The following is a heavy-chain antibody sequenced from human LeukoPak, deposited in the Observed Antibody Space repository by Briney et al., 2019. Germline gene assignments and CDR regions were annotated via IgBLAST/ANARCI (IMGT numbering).Heavy chain of an antibody. J-gene: IGHJ4*02. V-gene: IGHV1-69*13. D-gene: IGHD6-13*01. CDR3: ARAAGPTPNDY. CDR2: IIPIFAIT. Sequence: SVKVSCKASGDTFSSYGISWVRQAPGQGLEWMGGIIPIFAITNYAQKFQGRVTITADEFTSTAYMEVRSLRFEDTAVYYCARAAGPTPNDYWGQGTLVTVSS. CDR1: GDTFSSYG.